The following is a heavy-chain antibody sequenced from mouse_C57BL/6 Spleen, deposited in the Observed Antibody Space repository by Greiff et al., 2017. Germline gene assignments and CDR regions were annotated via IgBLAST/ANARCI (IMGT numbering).Heavy chain of an antibody. V-gene: IGHV1-69*01. CDR2: IDPSDSYT. CDR1: GYTFTSYW. Sequence: QVQLQQPGAELVMPGASVKLSCKASGYTFTSYWMHWVKQRPGQGLEWIGEIDPSDSYTNSNQKFKGKSTLTVDKSSSTAYMQLSSLTSEDSAVYYCARPGGYYYGSSPWFAYWGQGTLVTVSA. CDR3: ARPGGYYYGSSPWFAY. D-gene: IGHD1-1*01. J-gene: IGHJ3*01.